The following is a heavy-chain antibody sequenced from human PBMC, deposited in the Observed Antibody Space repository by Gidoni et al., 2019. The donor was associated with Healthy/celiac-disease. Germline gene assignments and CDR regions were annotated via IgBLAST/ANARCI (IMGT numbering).Heavy chain of an antibody. J-gene: IGHJ4*02. D-gene: IGHD3-3*01. CDR2: IRSSGSTI. Sequence: EVQLVESGGGLVQPGGSLRLSCAASGFTFSSYEMNWVRQAPGKGLEWVSYIRSSGSTIYYADAVKGRFTISRDNAKNSLYLQMNSLRAEDTAVYYCARGYDFWSGYGGDWGQGTLVTVSS. CDR3: ARGYDFWSGYGGD. CDR1: GFTFSSYE. V-gene: IGHV3-48*03.